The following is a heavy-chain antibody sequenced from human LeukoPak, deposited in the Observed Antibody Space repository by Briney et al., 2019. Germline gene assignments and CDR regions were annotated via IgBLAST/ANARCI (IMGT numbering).Heavy chain of an antibody. CDR3: AKIMAARIPSNLDY. D-gene: IGHD6-6*01. J-gene: IGHJ4*02. Sequence: GGSLRLSCAASGFTFSSYGMHWVRQAPGKGLDWVAFIRYDGSNKYYADSVKGRFTISRDNSKNTLYLQMNSLRAEDTAVYYCAKIMAARIPSNLDYWGQGTLVTFSS. V-gene: IGHV3-30*02. CDR1: GFTFSSYG. CDR2: IRYDGSNK.